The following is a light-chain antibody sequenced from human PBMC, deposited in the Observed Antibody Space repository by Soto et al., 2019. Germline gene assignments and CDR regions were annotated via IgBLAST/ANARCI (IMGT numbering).Light chain of an antibody. CDR3: QQYNSYSGT. J-gene: IGKJ1*01. Sequence: DVQMTQSPSTLSASVGDRVTITCRASQNIRSRLAWFQQKPGKAPKLLIYDASSLESGVPQRFSGSGSGTEFTLTISSLQPDDFATYYCQQYNSYSGTFGQGTKVDIK. CDR1: QNIRSR. CDR2: DAS. V-gene: IGKV1-5*01.